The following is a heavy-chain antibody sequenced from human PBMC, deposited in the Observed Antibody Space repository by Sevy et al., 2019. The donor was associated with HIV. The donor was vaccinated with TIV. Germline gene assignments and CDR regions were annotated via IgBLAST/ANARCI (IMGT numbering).Heavy chain of an antibody. CDR2: IKSKTDGGTT. Sequence: GGSLRLSCAASGFTFSNAWMSWVRQAPGKGLEWVGRIKSKTDGGTTDYAAPVKGRFTISRDDSKITLYLQMNSLKTEDTAVYYCTTDLPTGMTTVTVDYWGQGTLVTVSS. D-gene: IGHD4-17*01. J-gene: IGHJ4*02. CDR1: GFTFSNAW. CDR3: TTDLPTGMTTVTVDY. V-gene: IGHV3-15*01.